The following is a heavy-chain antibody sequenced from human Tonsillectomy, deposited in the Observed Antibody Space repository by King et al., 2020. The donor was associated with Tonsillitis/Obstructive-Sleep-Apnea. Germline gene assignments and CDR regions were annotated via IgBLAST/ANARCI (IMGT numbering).Heavy chain of an antibody. CDR3: ARENAGQWQGPNAFDI. D-gene: IGHD6-19*01. CDR1: GFTFSSYG. CDR2: IWYDGSNK. V-gene: IGHV3-33*01. J-gene: IGHJ3*02. Sequence: VQLVESGGGVVQPGRSLRLSCAASGFTFSSYGMHWVRQAPGKGLEWVAVIWYDGSNKYYADSVKGRFTISRDNSKNTLYLQMNSLRAEATAVYYCARENAGQWQGPNAFDIWGQGTMVTVSS.